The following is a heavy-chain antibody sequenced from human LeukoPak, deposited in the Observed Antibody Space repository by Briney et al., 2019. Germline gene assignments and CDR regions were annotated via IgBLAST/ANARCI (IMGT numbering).Heavy chain of an antibody. Sequence: GRSLRLSCAASGFTFDDYGMHWVRQAPGKGLEWVSGISWNSGSIGYADSVKGRFTISRDNAKNSLYLQMSSLRTEDTALYYCAKDISAGATTRRFFDFWGQGTLVTVSS. D-gene: IGHD1-26*01. J-gene: IGHJ4*02. CDR1: GFTFDDYG. CDR3: AKDISAGATTRRFFDF. CDR2: ISWNSGSI. V-gene: IGHV3-9*01.